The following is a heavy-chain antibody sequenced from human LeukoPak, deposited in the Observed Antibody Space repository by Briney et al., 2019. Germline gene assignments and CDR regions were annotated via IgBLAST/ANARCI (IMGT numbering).Heavy chain of an antibody. CDR1: GFTFSNYA. CDR3: ARGRSLIAAAVTGYLDY. J-gene: IGHJ4*02. D-gene: IGHD6-13*01. Sequence: GGSLRLSCAASGFTFSNYAMHWVRQAPGKGLEWVALISYDESDKYYVDSVKGRFTISRDKSKNTLYLQMNSLRAEDTAVYYCARGRSLIAAAVTGYLDYWGQGTLVTVSS. V-gene: IGHV3-30*04. CDR2: ISYDESDK.